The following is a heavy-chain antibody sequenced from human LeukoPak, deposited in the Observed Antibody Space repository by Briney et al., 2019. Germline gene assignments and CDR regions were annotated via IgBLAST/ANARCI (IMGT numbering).Heavy chain of an antibody. V-gene: IGHV1-46*01. CDR3: ARDYSSSWPRRYFDY. CDR2: INPSGDTT. D-gene: IGHD6-13*01. CDR1: GYTFTSHY. J-gene: IGHJ4*02. Sequence: ASVKVSCKASGYTFTSHYIHWVRQAPGQGLEWMGIINPSGDTTSYAQKFQGRVTMTRDTSTSTVYMELSSLRSEDTAVYYCARDYSSSWPRRYFDYWGQGTLVTVSS.